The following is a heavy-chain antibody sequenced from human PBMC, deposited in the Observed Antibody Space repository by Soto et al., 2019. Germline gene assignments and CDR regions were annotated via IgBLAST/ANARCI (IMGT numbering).Heavy chain of an antibody. J-gene: IGHJ6*02. V-gene: IGHV3-64D*06. D-gene: IGHD1-1*01. CDR2: ISSNGGST. CDR1: GFSFSNYA. CDR3: LIGTTPVNYYYGMDV. Sequence: EVQLVESGGNLVQPGGSLRLSCSASGFSFSNYAMHWVRQAPGKGLEYVSAISSNGGSTYYADSVKGRFTISRDNSKNTLYLQVTSLRADDTAVYYCLIGTTPVNYYYGMDVWGQGTTVTVSS.